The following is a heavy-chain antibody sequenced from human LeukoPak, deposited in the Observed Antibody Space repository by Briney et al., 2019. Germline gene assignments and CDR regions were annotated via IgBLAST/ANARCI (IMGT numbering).Heavy chain of an antibody. CDR1: GYTLTELS. CDR2: FDPEDGET. V-gene: IGHV1-24*01. J-gene: IGHJ4*02. Sequence: ASVKVSCKVSGYTLTELSMHWVRQAPGKGLEWMGGFDPEDGETIYAQKFQGRVTMTEDTSTDTAYMELSSLRSEDTAVYYCATDRQTYSSSWYYFDYWGQGTLVTVSS. D-gene: IGHD6-13*01. CDR3: ATDRQTYSSSWYYFDY.